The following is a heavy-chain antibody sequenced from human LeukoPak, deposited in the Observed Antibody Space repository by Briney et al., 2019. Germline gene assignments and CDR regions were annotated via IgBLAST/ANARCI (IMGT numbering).Heavy chain of an antibody. Sequence: GGSLRLSCAASGFTFSSYWMSWVRQAPGKGLEWVANIKQDGSEKYYVDSVKGRFTISRDNAKNSLDLQMNSLRAEDTAVYYCARGIDYYGSSGYYYEDHWGQGTLVTVSS. V-gene: IGHV3-7*01. D-gene: IGHD3-22*01. CDR3: ARGIDYYGSSGYYYEDH. CDR1: GFTFSSYW. J-gene: IGHJ4*02. CDR2: IKQDGSEK.